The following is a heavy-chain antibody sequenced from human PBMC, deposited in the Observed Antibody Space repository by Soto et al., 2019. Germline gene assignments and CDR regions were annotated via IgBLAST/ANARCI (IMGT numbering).Heavy chain of an antibody. V-gene: IGHV4-59*08. CDR1: GDSISNYY. CDR2: IDYSGST. D-gene: IGHD2-2*01. Sequence: PSETLSLTCSVSGDSISNYYWNWIRQPPGKGLELIGYIDYSGSTKYNPSLKSRVTISVDTSKNQFSLRLSSVTAADTAVYYCARRKAEEYCSPTSSCLLVFDIWGQGTMVTVSS. J-gene: IGHJ3*02. CDR3: ARRKAEEYCSPTSSCLLVFDI.